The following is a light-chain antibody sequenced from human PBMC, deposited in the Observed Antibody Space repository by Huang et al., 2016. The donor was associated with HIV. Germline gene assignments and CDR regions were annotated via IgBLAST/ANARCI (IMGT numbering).Light chain of an antibody. V-gene: IGKV3-11*01. CDR1: QSVGGY. J-gene: IGKJ2*01. Sequence: EIVLTQSPATRSLSPGERATLSCRASQSVGGYLAWYQQKPGQAPRLLIYDTSTRATGIPARFSGSGSETDFTLTISSLEPEDFAVYYCQQPGSFGQGTKVDIK. CDR2: DTS. CDR3: QQPGS.